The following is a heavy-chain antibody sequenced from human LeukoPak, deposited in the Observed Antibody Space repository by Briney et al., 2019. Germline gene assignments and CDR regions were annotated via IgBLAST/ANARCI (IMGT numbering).Heavy chain of an antibody. CDR2: IYTSGST. J-gene: IGHJ4*02. D-gene: IGHD3-16*01. Sequence: SETLSLTYTVSGGSISSYYWSWIRQPAGKGLEWIGRIYTSGSTSYNPSLKSRVTMSVDTSKNQFSLKLSSVTAADTAVYYCARATTGGDLSDYWDQGTLVTVSS. CDR3: ARATTGGDLSDY. CDR1: GGSISSYY. V-gene: IGHV4-4*07.